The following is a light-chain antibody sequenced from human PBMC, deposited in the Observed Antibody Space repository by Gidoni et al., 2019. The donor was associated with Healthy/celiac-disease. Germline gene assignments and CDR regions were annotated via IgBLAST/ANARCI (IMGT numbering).Light chain of an antibody. CDR2: GKN. V-gene: IGLV3-19*01. CDR1: SLRSYY. Sequence: PAVSVALGQTVRITCQGDSLRSYYASWYQQKPGQDPVLVIYGKNNRTSEIPDRFSGSSSGNTASLTITGAQAEDEADYYCNSRDSSGNHVVFGGGTKLTVL. CDR3: NSRDSSGNHVV. J-gene: IGLJ2*01.